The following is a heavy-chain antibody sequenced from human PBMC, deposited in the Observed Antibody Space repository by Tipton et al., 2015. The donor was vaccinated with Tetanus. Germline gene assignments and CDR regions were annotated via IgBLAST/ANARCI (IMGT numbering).Heavy chain of an antibody. CDR3: ARHVPLREVEYSNYKHHYYYGMDV. J-gene: IGHJ6*02. D-gene: IGHD4-11*01. CDR2: MYYSGST. CDR1: GVSISNYY. Sequence: TLSLTCTVSGVSISNYYWSWIRQPPGKGLEWIAYMYYSGSTNYNPSLKSRVTISADTSKNQFSLKLSSVTAADTAMYYCARHVPLREVEYSNYKHHYYYGMDVWGQGTTVTVSS. V-gene: IGHV4-59*01.